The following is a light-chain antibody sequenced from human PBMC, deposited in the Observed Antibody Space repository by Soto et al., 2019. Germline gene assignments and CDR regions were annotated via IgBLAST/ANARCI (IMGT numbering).Light chain of an antibody. Sequence: QSVLTQPPSVSAAPGQKVTISCSGSSSNIENNYVSWYQQLPGTAPKLLIYDNNKRPSGIPGRFSGSKSGTSATLGITGLQTGDEAEYYCGTWDNSLSAGVFGGGTKLTVL. CDR2: DNN. J-gene: IGLJ2*01. V-gene: IGLV1-51*01. CDR3: GTWDNSLSAGV. CDR1: SSNIENNY.